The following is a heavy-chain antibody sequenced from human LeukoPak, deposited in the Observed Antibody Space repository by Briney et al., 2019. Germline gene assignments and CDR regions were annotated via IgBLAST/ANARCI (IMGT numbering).Heavy chain of an antibody. CDR1: GFTFSSYA. CDR2: ISGSGGST. Sequence: PGGSLRLTCAASGFTFSSYAMSWVRQAPGKGLEWVSGISGSGGSTYYADSVKGRFTISRDNSKNTLYLRMNSLRAEDTAVYYCAKDGINTAMERWGQGTLVTVSS. J-gene: IGHJ4*02. V-gene: IGHV3-23*01. CDR3: AKDGINTAMER. D-gene: IGHD5-18*01.